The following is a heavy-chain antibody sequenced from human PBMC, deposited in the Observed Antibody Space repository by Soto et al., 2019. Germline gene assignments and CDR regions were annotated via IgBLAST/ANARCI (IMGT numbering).Heavy chain of an antibody. CDR3: AREGGGVVVVAATPYS. J-gene: IGHJ5*01. CDR1: GFTFSSYA. D-gene: IGHD2-15*01. CDR2: ISYDGSNK. Sequence: QVQLVESGGGVVHPGRSLRLSCAASGFTFSSYAMHWVRQAPGQGLEWVAVISYDGSNKYYADSWKGRFTISRDNSKNTLYLHMNSLRVEGTAVYYCAREGGGVVVVAATPYSGGQGTLVTLSS. V-gene: IGHV3-30-3*01.